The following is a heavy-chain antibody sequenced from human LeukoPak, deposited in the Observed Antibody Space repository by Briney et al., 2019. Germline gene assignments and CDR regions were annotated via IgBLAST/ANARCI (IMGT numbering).Heavy chain of an antibody. CDR3: ARDLMIVVVNVGTYYYYGMDV. CDR1: GFTFGTYA. V-gene: IGHV3-30-3*01. CDR2: ISYDGSNK. J-gene: IGHJ6*02. Sequence: GGSLRLSCATSGFTFGTYAMHWVRQAPGKGLEWVAVISYDGSNKYYADSVKGRFTISRDNSKNTLYLQMNSLRAEDTAVYYCARDLMIVVVNVGTYYYYGMDVWGQGTTVTVSS. D-gene: IGHD3-22*01.